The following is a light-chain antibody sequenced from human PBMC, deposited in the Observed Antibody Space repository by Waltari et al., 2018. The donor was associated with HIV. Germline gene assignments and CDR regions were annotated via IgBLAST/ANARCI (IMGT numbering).Light chain of an antibody. V-gene: IGKV3-20*01. CDR3: QQYVSLPT. CDR1: QSVSSSH. CDR2: NAS. Sequence: EIVLTQSPGTLSLSPGERAALSCRASQSVSSSHLAWYQQKPGQPPRLLIYNASTRATGVPGRFSGSESGTDLTLTISRLEPEDFAMYYCQQYVSLPTFGPGTRVDIK. J-gene: IGKJ3*01.